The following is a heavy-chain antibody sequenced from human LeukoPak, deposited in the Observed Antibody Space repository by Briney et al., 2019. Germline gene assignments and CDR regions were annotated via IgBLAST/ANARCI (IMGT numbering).Heavy chain of an antibody. CDR1: GFTFSSYS. CDR3: TRNAGNDY. D-gene: IGHD1-1*01. V-gene: IGHV3-21*01. CDR2: ISTSSSYI. Sequence: PGGSLRLSCAASGFTFSSYSMNWVRQAPGKGLEWVSFISTSSSYIHNADSVKGRFTISRDNAENSLYLQMNSLRAEDTAIYYCTRNAGNDYWGQGTLVTVSS. J-gene: IGHJ4*02.